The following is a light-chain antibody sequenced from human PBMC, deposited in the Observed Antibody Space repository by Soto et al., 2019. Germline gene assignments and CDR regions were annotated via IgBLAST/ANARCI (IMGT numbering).Light chain of an antibody. V-gene: IGKV1-33*01. CDR2: DAS. J-gene: IGKJ5*01. Sequence: DIQMTQSPSYLSASVGDRVTITCQASQNINNYLNWYQQKPGRAPKLLIYDASNLEAGVPSRFRGSGSGTDFTFTISRLQPEDIATYYCQQYENLPTFGRGTRLEIK. CDR1: QNINNY. CDR3: QQYENLPT.